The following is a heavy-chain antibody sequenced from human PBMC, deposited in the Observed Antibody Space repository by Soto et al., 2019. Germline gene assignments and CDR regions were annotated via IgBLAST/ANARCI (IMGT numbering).Heavy chain of an antibody. J-gene: IGHJ4*02. CDR2: IYTGGST. CDR1: GFTVSSDY. Sequence: GSLRLSCAASGFTVSSDYMSWVRQAPGKGLEWVSVIYTGGSTYYADSVKGRFTISRDNSKNTLYLQMNSLRAEDTAVFYCAKENGYRSTCSDFAYWGQGTLVTVSS. CDR3: AKENGYRSTCSDFAY. V-gene: IGHV3-53*01. D-gene: IGHD6-13*01.